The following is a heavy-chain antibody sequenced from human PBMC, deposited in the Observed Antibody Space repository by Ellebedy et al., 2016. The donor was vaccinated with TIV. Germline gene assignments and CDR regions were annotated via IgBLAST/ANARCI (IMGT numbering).Heavy chain of an antibody. CDR3: ARIKDGDSAHVHGAWFFDL. CDR2: IHSRGGT. Sequence: SETLSLTXVVSGDSINYYYWTWIRQPAGKGLEWIGHIHSRGGTNINPSLKTRITMSADTPMNQLSLSLTSVTAADTAVYYCARIKDGDSAHVHGAWFFDLWGRGTLVTVSS. J-gene: IGHJ2*01. V-gene: IGHV4-4*07. CDR1: GDSINYYY. D-gene: IGHD1-26*01.